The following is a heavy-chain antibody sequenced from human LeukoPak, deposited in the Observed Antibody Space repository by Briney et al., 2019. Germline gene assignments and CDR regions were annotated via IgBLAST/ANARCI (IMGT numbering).Heavy chain of an antibody. J-gene: IGHJ4*02. V-gene: IGHV1-24*01. CDR1: RYTLTELS. D-gene: IGHD3-16*02. Sequence: GASVKVSCKVSRYTLTELSMHWVRQAPGKGLEWMGGFDPEDGETIYAQKFQGRVTMTEDTSTDTAYMELSSLRSEDTAVYYCATDIPDDYVWGSYRGDYWGQGTLVTVSS. CDR2: FDPEDGET. CDR3: ATDIPDDYVWGSYRGDY.